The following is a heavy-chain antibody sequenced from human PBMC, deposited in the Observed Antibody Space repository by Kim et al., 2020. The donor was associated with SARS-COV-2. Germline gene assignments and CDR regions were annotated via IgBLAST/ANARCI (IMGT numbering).Heavy chain of an antibody. V-gene: IGHV4-34*01. J-gene: IGHJ6*02. Sequence: SETLSLTCAVYGGSFSGYYWSWIRQPPGKGLEWIGEINHSGSTNYNPSLKSRVTISVDTSKNQFSLKLSSVTAADTAVYYCARAPYCSGGSCYLGDYYYGMDVWGQGTTVTVSS. CDR1: GGSFSGYY. CDR3: ARAPYCSGGSCYLGDYYYGMDV. CDR2: INHSGST. D-gene: IGHD2-15*01.